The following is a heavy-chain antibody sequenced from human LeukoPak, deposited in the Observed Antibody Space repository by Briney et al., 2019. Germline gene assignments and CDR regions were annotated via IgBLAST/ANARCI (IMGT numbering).Heavy chain of an antibody. J-gene: IGHJ4*02. CDR1: GGSISSGGYY. CDR3: ARQHRGRFLEWLWRGDY. Sequence: SETLSLTCTVSGGSISSGGYYWSWIRQPPGKGLEWIGYIYHSGSTYYNPSLKSRVTISVDRSKNQFSLKLSSVTAADTAVYYCARQHRGRFLEWLWRGDYWGQGTLVTVSS. D-gene: IGHD3-3*01. V-gene: IGHV4-30-2*01. CDR2: IYHSGST.